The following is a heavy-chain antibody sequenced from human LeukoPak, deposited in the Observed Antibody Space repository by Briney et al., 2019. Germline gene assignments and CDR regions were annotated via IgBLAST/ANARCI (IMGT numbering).Heavy chain of an antibody. J-gene: IGHJ4*02. CDR3: ARIRAYYYDSSGHDY. D-gene: IGHD3-22*01. V-gene: IGHV2-70*11. CDR1: GYSLSTSGMC. Sequence: SGPTLVNPTQTLTLTCTFSGYSLSTSGMCVSWIRQPPGKALEWLARIDWDDDKYNSTSLKTRLTISKDTSKNQVVLTMTNMDPVDTATYYCARIRAYYYDSSGHDYWGQGTLVTVSS. CDR2: IDWDDDK.